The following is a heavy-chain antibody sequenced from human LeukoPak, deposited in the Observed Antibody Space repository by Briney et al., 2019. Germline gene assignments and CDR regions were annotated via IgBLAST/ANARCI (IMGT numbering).Heavy chain of an antibody. CDR2: INPNSGGT. CDR1: GYTFTGYY. Sequence: ASVKVSCKASGYTFTGYYMHWVRQAPGQGLEWMGWINPNSGGTNYAQKFQGRVTMTRDTSISTAYMELSRLRSDDTAVYYCARTHYYDSSGYFYQYYFDYWGQGTLVTVSS. V-gene: IGHV1-2*02. J-gene: IGHJ4*02. CDR3: ARTHYYDSSGYFYQYYFDY. D-gene: IGHD3-22*01.